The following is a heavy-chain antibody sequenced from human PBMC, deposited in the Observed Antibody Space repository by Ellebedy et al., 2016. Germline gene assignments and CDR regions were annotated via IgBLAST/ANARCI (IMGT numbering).Heavy chain of an antibody. Sequence: GESLKISCAASGFSLSSYWMHWVRQASGKGLVWVSHISSDGSHRNYADSVKGRFTISRDNAKNTLYLQMNSLRAEDTAVYYCVSQIALGYWGQGTLVTVSS. CDR1: GFSLSSYW. D-gene: IGHD3-22*01. J-gene: IGHJ4*02. CDR2: ISSDGSHR. CDR3: VSQIALGY. V-gene: IGHV3-74*01.